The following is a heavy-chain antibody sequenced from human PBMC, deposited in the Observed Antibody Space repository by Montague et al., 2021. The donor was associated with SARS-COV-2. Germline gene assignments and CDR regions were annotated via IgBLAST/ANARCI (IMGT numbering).Heavy chain of an antibody. J-gene: IGHJ6*03. CDR3: ARLGDGVVPSPILGVGPYYSYYYMDV. D-gene: IGHD3-10*01. V-gene: IGHV4-34*01. Sequence: SQTLSLTCAVHGGSFSTYSWNWIRQPPGKGLEWIGEIHHGGSTNYNPSLKSRVTISADTSKNQCSLKLTSVAAADTAVYYCARLGDGVVPSPILGVGPYYSYYYMDVWGNGTTVTVSS. CDR2: IHHGGST. CDR1: GGSFSTYS.